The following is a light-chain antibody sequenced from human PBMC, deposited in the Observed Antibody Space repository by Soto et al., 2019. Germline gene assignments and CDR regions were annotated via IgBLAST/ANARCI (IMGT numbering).Light chain of an antibody. J-gene: IGLJ1*01. CDR2: EVS. CDR1: SSDVGGYNY. CDR3: SSYTSSSTLYV. V-gene: IGLV2-14*01. Sequence: QSVLTQPASVSGSPGQSITISCTGTSSDVGGYNYVSWYQQHPGKAPKFMIYEVSNRPSGVSNRFSGSKSGNTASLTISGLQAEDEADYYCSSYTSSSTLYVSGTGTKVTVL.